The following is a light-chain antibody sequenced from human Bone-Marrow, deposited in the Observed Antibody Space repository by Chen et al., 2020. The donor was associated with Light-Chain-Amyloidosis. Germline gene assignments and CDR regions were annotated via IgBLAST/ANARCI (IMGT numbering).Light chain of an antibody. CDR1: SSDVASYNY. Sequence: QPALTQPASVSGSPGQSITISCTGTSSDVASYNYVSWYQQLPGKAPKLMVYKVSNRPSGGSSRFSGSKSGHTASLTISGLQAEDEADYSCNSYTSSRNDWVFGGGTKLTVL. CDR2: KVS. J-gene: IGLJ3*02. V-gene: IGLV2-14*01. CDR3: NSYTSSRNDWV.